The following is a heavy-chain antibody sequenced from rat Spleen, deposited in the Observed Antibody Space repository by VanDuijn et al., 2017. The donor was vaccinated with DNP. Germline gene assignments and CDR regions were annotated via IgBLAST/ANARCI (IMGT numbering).Heavy chain of an antibody. CDR1: FYSITSSNK. V-gene: IGHV3-1*01. J-gene: IGHJ2*01. Sequence: EVLLQESGPGLVKPSQSLSLTCSVTFYSITSSNKWNWIRKFPENKLEWMGYISYSGSTSYNPSLKSRISITRDTSKNQFFLQFNSVTTEDTTTYYCAKGPNFGGWSDYFDYWGQGVMVTVSS. CDR3: AKGPNFGGWSDYFDY. CDR2: ISYSGST. D-gene: IGHD1-11*01.